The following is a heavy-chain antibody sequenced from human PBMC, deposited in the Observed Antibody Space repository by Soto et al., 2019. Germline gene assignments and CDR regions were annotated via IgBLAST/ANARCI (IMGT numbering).Heavy chain of an antibody. V-gene: IGHV3-30*18. CDR3: AKGLAYYYDSSGYYYDAFGI. J-gene: IGHJ3*02. Sequence: SLRLSCAASGFTFSSYGMHWVRQAPGKGLEWVAVISYDGSNKYYADSVKGRFTISRDNSKNTLYLQMNSLRAEDTAVYYCAKGLAYYYDSSGYYYDAFGIWGQGTMVTVSS. D-gene: IGHD3-22*01. CDR1: GFTFSSYG. CDR2: ISYDGSNK.